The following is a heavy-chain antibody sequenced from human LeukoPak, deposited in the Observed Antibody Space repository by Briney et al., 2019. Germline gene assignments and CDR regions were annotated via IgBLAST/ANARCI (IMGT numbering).Heavy chain of an antibody. CDR2: IYHSGST. CDR1: GGSISSSNW. D-gene: IGHD2-2*01. V-gene: IGHV4-4*02. Sequence: SETLSLTCAVSGGSISSSNWWSWVRQPPGKGLEWIGEIYHSGSTNYNPSLKSRVTISVDKSKNQFSLKLSSVTAADTAVYYCARDFSNCSSTSCYDYYYYGMDVWGQGTTVTVSS. CDR3: ARDFSNCSSTSCYDYYYYGMDV. J-gene: IGHJ6*02.